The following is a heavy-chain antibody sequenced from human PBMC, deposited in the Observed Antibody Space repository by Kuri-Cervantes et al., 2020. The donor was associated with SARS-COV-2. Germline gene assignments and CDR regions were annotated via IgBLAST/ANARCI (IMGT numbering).Heavy chain of an antibody. CDR3: ARASGYYDSSGYQNQGPRSYWYFDL. D-gene: IGHD3-22*01. V-gene: IGHV4-31*01. CDR2: IYYSGST. CDR1: GGSISSGGYY. J-gene: IGHJ2*01. Sequence: SCTVSGGSISSGGYYWSWIRQHPGKGLEWIGYIYYSGSTYYNSSLKSLVTISVDTSKNQFSLKLSSVTAADTAVYYCARASGYYDSSGYQNQGPRSYWYFDLWGRGTLVTVSS.